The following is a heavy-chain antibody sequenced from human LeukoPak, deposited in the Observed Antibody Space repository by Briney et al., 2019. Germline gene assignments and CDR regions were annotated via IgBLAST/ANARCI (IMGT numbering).Heavy chain of an antibody. V-gene: IGHV1-18*01. D-gene: IGHD6-19*01. J-gene: IGHJ4*02. CDR1: GYTFRNYG. CDR2: INASNGNT. Sequence: ASVKVSCKASGYTFRNYGLTWVRQAPGQGLEWMGWINASNGNTNYAQNFKGRATMTTDTSTGTAYMELRSLRSGDTGVYFCARESGSGQLDYWGQGTLATVSS. CDR3: ARESGSGQLDY.